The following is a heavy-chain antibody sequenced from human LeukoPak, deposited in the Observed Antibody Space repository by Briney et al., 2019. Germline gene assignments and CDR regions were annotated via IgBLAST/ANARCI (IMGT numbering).Heavy chain of an antibody. J-gene: IGHJ3*02. V-gene: IGHV3-11*04. Sequence: GGSLRLSCAASGFTFSDYYMSWIRQAPGKGLEWVSYISSSGSTIYYADSVKGRFTISRDNAKNSLYLQMNSLRAEDTAVYYCARDELPYYYDSSGAFDIWGQGTMVTVSS. CDR1: GFTFSDYY. CDR2: ISSSGSTI. D-gene: IGHD3-22*01. CDR3: ARDELPYYYDSSGAFDI.